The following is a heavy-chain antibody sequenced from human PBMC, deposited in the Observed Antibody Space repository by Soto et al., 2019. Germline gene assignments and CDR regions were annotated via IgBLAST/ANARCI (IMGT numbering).Heavy chain of an antibody. CDR2: ISYDGSNK. CDR1: GFTFSSYA. J-gene: IGHJ6*02. CDR3: AREGDWNYGMDV. D-gene: IGHD1-1*01. Sequence: QVQLVESGGGVVQPGRSLRLSCAASGFTFSSYAMHWVRQAPGKGLEWVAVISYDGSNKYYADSVKGRFTISRDNYNNTLYLQMNSLTDEDTAVYYCAREGDWNYGMDVWGQGTTVTVSS. V-gene: IGHV3-30-3*01.